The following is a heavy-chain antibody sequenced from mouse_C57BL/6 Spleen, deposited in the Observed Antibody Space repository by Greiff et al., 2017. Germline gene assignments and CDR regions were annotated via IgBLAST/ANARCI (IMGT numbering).Heavy chain of an antibody. V-gene: IGHV1-42*01. CDR2: INPSTGGT. CDR3: ASGDDYDNFDY. D-gene: IGHD2-4*01. J-gene: IGHJ2*01. Sequence: VQLKESGPELVKPGASVKISCKASGYSFTGYYMNWVKQSPEKGLEWIGEINPSTGGTTYNQKFTAKATLTVDKSSSTAYMQLKSLTSEDSAVYYCASGDDYDNFDYWGQGTTLTVSS. CDR1: GYSFTGYY.